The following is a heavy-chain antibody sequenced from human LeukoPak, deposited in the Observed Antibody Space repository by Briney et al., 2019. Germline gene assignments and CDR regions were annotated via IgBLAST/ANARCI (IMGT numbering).Heavy chain of an antibody. CDR1: GYTFTGYY. CDR2: INPNSGGT. CDR3: ARDYKFGEYQLLYRFDP. V-gene: IGHV1-2*02. Sequence: ASVKVSCKASGYTFTGYYMHWVRQAPGQGLEWMGWINPNSGGTNYAQKFQGRVTMTRDTSISTAYMGLSRLRSDDTAVYYCARDYKFGEYQLLYRFDPWGQGTLVTVSS. D-gene: IGHD2-2*02. J-gene: IGHJ5*02.